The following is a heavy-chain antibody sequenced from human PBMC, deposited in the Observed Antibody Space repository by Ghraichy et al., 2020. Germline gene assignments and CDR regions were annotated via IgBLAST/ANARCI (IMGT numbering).Heavy chain of an antibody. V-gene: IGHV3-21*01. J-gene: IGHJ4*02. CDR3: AKATSGVVAVALDH. Sequence: GGSLRLSCAASGFSFNNNNMNWVRQAPGKGLEWVSSISLSSSYLYYADSVKGRFTISRDDAKKLVYLEMNSLGVEDTAVYYCAKATSGVVAVALDHWGQGAQVTVSS. D-gene: IGHD2-15*01. CDR1: GFSFNNNN. CDR2: ISLSSSYL.